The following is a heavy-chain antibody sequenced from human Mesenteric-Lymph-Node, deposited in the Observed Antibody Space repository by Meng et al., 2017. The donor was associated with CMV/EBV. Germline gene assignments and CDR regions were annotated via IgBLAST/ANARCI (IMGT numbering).Heavy chain of an antibody. CDR1: DYSISSGYY. V-gene: IGHV4-38-2*02. Sequence: SETLSLTCSVSDYSISSGYYWGWTRQPPGKGLEWIGSMYHSGTTYYNPSLKSRVTISVDTSKSQFSLKVRSVTAADTAVYYCATAPIYQLPTYWGQGTLVTVSS. D-gene: IGHD2-2*01. J-gene: IGHJ4*02. CDR2: MYHSGTT. CDR3: ATAPIYQLPTY.